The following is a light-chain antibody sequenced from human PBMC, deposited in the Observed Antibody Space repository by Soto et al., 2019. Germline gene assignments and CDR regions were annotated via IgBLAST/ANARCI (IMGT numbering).Light chain of an antibody. CDR1: SSNIGAGYV. J-gene: IGLJ1*01. Sequence: QAVVTQPPSVSGAPGQRVTISCAGSSSNIGAGYVVNWYQHLPGTAPKLLIYGNTNRPSGVPDRFSGSKASLAITGLQAEDEADYYCQSYDSSLRSYVFGTGTKLTVL. CDR3: QSYDSSLRSYV. CDR2: GNT. V-gene: IGLV1-40*01.